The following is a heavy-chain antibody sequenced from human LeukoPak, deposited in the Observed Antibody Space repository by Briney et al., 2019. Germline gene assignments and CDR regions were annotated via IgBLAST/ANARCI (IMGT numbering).Heavy chain of an antibody. CDR3: AHRRRLISASFFFDY. CDR1: GLSLNTSGVG. V-gene: IGHV2-5*02. CDR2: IYWDDDK. Sequence: ESGPTLVKPTQTLTLTCTFSGLSLNTSGVGVGWIRQPPGKALEWLALIYWDDDKRYNPSLKSRLSITKDTSKNQVVLTMSNMDPVDTATYYCAHRRRLISASFFFDYWGQGTLVTVSS. J-gene: IGHJ4*02. D-gene: IGHD1-26*01.